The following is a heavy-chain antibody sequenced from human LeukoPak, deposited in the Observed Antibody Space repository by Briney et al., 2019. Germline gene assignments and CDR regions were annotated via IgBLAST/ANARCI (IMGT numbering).Heavy chain of an antibody. D-gene: IGHD3-10*01. CDR2: INPSGGRT. CDR1: GFTFTSYY. V-gene: IGHV1-46*01. Sequence: ASVKVSCKASGFTFTSYYMHWVRQAPGQGLEWIGIINPSGGRTRYAQRLQGRVTMTRDTSTSTVYMELSSLRSEDTAVYYCARDVGITVVRGTFDYWGQETLDTVSS. CDR3: ARDVGITVVRGTFDY. J-gene: IGHJ4*01.